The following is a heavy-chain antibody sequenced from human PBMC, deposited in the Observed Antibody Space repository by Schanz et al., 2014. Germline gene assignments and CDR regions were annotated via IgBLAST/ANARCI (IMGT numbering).Heavy chain of an antibody. CDR3: ASARCFTCPDYWFAP. CDR1: GFTFSNFG. D-gene: IGHD3-16*01. Sequence: VQLVQSGGGVVQPGGSLRLSCPASGFTFSNFGIHWVRQAPGMGLEWVANIKQDESERSYVDSVKGRFTISRDNAKNSLYLQMNSLRAEDTAVYYCASARCFTCPDYWFAPWGQGTLVTVSS. CDR2: IKQDESER. J-gene: IGHJ5*02. V-gene: IGHV3-7*01.